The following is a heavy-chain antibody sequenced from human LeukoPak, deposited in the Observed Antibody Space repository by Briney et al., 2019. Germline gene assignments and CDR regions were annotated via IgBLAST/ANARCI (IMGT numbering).Heavy chain of an antibody. J-gene: IGHJ4*02. V-gene: IGHV3-74*01. CDR3: ARGAARLGSDY. Sequence: PGRSLRLSCAASGFTFSSYWMHWVRQAPGKGLAWVSRINSDGSSTIYADSVKGRFTISRDNAKNTLYLQMNSLRAEDTAVYYCARGAARLGSDYWGQGTLVTVSS. D-gene: IGHD6-6*01. CDR1: GFTFSSYW. CDR2: INSDGSST.